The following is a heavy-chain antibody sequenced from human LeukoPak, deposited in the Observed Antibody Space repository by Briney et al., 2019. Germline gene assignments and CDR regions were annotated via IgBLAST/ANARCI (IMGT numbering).Heavy chain of an antibody. Sequence: PSETLSLTCTVSGGSISSGSYYWSWIRQPAGKGLEWIGRIYTSGSTNYNPSLKSRVTISVDTSKNQFSLKLSSVTAADTAVYYCAKDLADFVCSSTSCQYYYYYYMDVWGKGTTVTVSS. D-gene: IGHD2-2*01. V-gene: IGHV4-61*02. CDR2: IYTSGST. CDR3: AKDLADFVCSSTSCQYYYYYYMDV. CDR1: GGSISSGSYY. J-gene: IGHJ6*03.